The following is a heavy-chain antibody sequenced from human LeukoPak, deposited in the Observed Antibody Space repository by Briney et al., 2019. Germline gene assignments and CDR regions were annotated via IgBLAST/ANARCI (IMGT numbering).Heavy chain of an antibody. Sequence: GGSLRLSCAASGFTFDGYAMHWVRQAPGKGLEWVSGISWNSGSIGYADSVKGRSTISRDNAKNSLYLQMNSLRAEDTALYYCAKDSGYSYGHGWFDPWGQGTLVTVSS. V-gene: IGHV3-9*01. CDR3: AKDSGYSYGHGWFDP. J-gene: IGHJ5*02. D-gene: IGHD5-18*01. CDR2: ISWNSGSI. CDR1: GFTFDGYA.